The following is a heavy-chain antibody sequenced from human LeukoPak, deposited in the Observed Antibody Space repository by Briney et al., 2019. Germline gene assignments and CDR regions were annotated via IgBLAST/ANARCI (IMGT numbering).Heavy chain of an antibody. Sequence: PGGSLRLSCAASGFSFSSYGTHWVRQAPAKGLEWVAFIRYDGSNKHYADSVKGRFTISRDNSKHTLYLQMNSLRVEDTAVYYCAKSGNDNDFDYWGQGTLVTVSS. J-gene: IGHJ4*02. CDR3: AKSGNDNDFDY. CDR2: IRYDGSNK. V-gene: IGHV3-30*02. D-gene: IGHD5-12*01. CDR1: GFSFSSYG.